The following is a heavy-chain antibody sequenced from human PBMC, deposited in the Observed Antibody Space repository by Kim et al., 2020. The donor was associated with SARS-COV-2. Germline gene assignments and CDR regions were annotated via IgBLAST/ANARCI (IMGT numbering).Heavy chain of an antibody. Sequence: SETLSLTCTVSGGSISSGGYYWSWIRQHPGKGLEWIGYIYYSGSTYYNPSLKSRVTISVDTSKNQFSLKLSSVTAADTAVYYCARWLGIAAAFDYWGQGTLVTVSS. CDR1: GGSISSGGYY. D-gene: IGHD6-25*01. V-gene: IGHV4-31*03. J-gene: IGHJ4*02. CDR3: ARWLGIAAAFDY. CDR2: IYYSGST.